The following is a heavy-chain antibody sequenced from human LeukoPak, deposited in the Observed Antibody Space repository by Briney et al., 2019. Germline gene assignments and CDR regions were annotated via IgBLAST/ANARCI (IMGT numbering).Heavy chain of an antibody. CDR1: GYTFTSYG. Sequence: PAASVKVSCKASGYTFTSYGISWVRQAPGQGLEWMGWISAYNGNTNYAQKLQGRFTMTTDTSTSTAYMELRSLRSDDTAVYYCARGDSSGYYYGPLVDWFDPWGQGTLITVSS. J-gene: IGHJ5*02. CDR3: ARGDSSGYYYGPLVDWFDP. CDR2: ISAYNGNT. V-gene: IGHV1-18*01. D-gene: IGHD3-22*01.